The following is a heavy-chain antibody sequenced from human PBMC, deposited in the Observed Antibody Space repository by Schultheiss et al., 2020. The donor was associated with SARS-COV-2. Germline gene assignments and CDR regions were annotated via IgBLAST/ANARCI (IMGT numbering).Heavy chain of an antibody. CDR1: GYSFTNYW. CDR3: ARQTNPDDAFHI. CDR2: IDPSDSYT. Sequence: GESLKISCKTSGYSFTNYWISWVRQMPGKGLEWMGRIDPSDSYTNYSPSFQGHVTISVDKSIDTAYLQWSSLKASDTAIYYCARQTNPDDAFHIWGQGTMVTVSS. J-gene: IGHJ3*02. V-gene: IGHV5-10-1*01. D-gene: IGHD1/OR15-1a*01.